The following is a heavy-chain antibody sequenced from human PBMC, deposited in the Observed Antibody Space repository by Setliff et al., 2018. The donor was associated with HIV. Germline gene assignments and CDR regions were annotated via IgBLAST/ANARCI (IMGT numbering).Heavy chain of an antibody. CDR2: ISGAGATT. D-gene: IGHD3-22*01. V-gene: IGHV3-23*01. Sequence: RLSCEASGFTLRSYAMYWVRQAPGKGLEWVAGISGAGATTYYADSVKGRFTISRDNSKNTLYLQMNSLRVEDTAVYYCARETMYDSRGYLSHYFDYWGQGTPVTVSS. CDR1: GFTLRSYA. CDR3: ARETMYDSRGYLSHYFDY. J-gene: IGHJ4*02.